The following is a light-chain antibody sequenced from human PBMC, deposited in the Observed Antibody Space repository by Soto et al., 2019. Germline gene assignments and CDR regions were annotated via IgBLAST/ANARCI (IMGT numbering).Light chain of an antibody. CDR2: KAS. CDR3: QQYNGYLWT. Sequence: DIQMTQSPSTLSASVGDRVTITCRVSQRISSWLAWYQQKPGKAPKLLIYKASSLESGVPSRFSGSGSVTEFTLTLSSLQPDDFATYYCQQYNGYLWTFGQGTKVEIK. CDR1: QRISSW. J-gene: IGKJ1*01. V-gene: IGKV1-5*03.